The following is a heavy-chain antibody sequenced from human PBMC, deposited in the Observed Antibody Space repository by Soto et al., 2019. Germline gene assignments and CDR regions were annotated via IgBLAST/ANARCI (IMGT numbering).Heavy chain of an antibody. CDR3: ARAQFPITMVRGVWNWFDP. Sequence: SETLSLTCTVSGGSVSSGSYYWSWIRQPPGKGLEWIGYIYYSGSTDYNPSLKSRVTISVDTSKNQFSLKLSSVTAADTAVYYCARAQFPITMVRGVWNWFDPWGQGTLVTVS. CDR2: IYYSGST. V-gene: IGHV4-61*01. D-gene: IGHD3-10*01. J-gene: IGHJ5*02. CDR1: GGSVSSGSYY.